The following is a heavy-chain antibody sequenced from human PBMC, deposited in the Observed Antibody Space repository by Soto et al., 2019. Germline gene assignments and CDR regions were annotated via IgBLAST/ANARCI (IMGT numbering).Heavy chain of an antibody. J-gene: IGHJ4*02. V-gene: IGHV1-69*13. CDR2: IIPIFGTA. CDR3: ARDRDGSGPLDY. Sequence: ASVKVSCEASGGTFSSYAISWVRQAPGQGLEWMGGIIPIFGTANYAQKFQGRVTITADESTSTAYMELSSLRSEDTAVYYCARDRDGSGPLDYWGQGTLVTVSS. CDR1: GGTFSSYA. D-gene: IGHD6-19*01.